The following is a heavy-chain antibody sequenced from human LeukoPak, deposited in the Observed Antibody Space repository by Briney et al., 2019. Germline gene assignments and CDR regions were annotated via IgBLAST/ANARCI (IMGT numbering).Heavy chain of an antibody. Sequence: PGGSLRLSCAASGFTVSSNYMSWVPQAPGGGLEWVSVIYAGGNTYYADSVKGRFTISRDNSKNTLDLQMNSLRVEDTAVYYCARDSRGGVTFDSWGQGTLVTVSS. J-gene: IGHJ4*02. V-gene: IGHV3-53*01. CDR1: GFTVSSNY. CDR3: ARDSRGGVTFDS. CDR2: IYAGGNT. D-gene: IGHD3-3*01.